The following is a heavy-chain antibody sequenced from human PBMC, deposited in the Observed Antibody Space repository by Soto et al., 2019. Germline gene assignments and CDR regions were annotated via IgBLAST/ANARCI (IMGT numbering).Heavy chain of an antibody. Sequence: SETLSLTCGVYDGSFSNNYWAWFRQPPGKGLEWIGEISPSGTTKYIPPLKSRVTISLDTSKMHSSLKVTSVTAADTAVYYCATSLWFGTQPEIWGQGTLVTVSS. CDR3: ATSLWFGTQPEI. D-gene: IGHD3-10*01. V-gene: IGHV4-34*01. CDR1: DGSFSNNY. J-gene: IGHJ4*02. CDR2: ISPSGTT.